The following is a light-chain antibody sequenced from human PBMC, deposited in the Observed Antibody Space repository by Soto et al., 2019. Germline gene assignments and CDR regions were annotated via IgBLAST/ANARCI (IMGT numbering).Light chain of an antibody. J-gene: IGKJ5*01. Sequence: EIVLTQSPATLSLSPGETATLSCRASQSVSSNLAWYQQKPGQAPRLLIYGASTRATGVPARFSGSGSGTEFTLTISSLQSEDFAVYFCQTVDKWPLFGQGTRREIK. CDR2: GAS. CDR3: QTVDKWPL. CDR1: QSVSSN. V-gene: IGKV3-15*01.